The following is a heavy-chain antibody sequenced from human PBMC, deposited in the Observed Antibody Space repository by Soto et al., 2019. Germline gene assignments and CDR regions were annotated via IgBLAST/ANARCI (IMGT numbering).Heavy chain of an antibody. J-gene: IGHJ6*02. CDR1: GYIFSSHC. CDR3: ARDVSGPGATYVMDV. Sequence: SVKVSCKASGYIFSSHCISWVRQAPGQGLQWMGIINPGGGRTAYAQKFQGRVTLTRDMYTSTVYMELTSLTYDDTAVYYCARDVSGPGATYVMDVWGQGTTVTVSS. V-gene: IGHV1-46*01. D-gene: IGHD2-2*01. CDR2: INPGGGRT.